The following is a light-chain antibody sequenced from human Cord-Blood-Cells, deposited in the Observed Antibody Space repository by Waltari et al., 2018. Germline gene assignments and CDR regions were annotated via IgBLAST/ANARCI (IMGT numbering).Light chain of an antibody. J-gene: IGKJ4*01. CDR2: DAS. CDR1: QSVRSY. Sequence: EIVLTQSPATLSLSPGERATLSCRASQSVRSYLAWYQQKPGQAPRLLIYDASNRATGIPARFSCNGSGTDFTLTISSLEPEDFAVYYCQQRSNWPLTFGGGTKVEIK. CDR3: QQRSNWPLT. V-gene: IGKV3-11*01.